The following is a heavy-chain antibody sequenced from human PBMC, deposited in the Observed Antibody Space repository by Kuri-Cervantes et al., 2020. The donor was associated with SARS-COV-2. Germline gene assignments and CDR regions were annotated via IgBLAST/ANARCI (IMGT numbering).Heavy chain of an antibody. V-gene: IGHV1-69*13. CDR1: GGTFSSYA. J-gene: IGHJ3*02. D-gene: IGHD6-19*01. CDR2: IIPIFGTA. Sequence: SVKVSCKASGGTFSSYAISWVRQAPGQGLEWMGGIIPIFGTANYAQESQGRVTITADESTSTAYMELSSLRSEDTAVYYCARGYSSGLRPYDAFDIWGQGTMVTVSS. CDR3: ARGYSSGLRPYDAFDI.